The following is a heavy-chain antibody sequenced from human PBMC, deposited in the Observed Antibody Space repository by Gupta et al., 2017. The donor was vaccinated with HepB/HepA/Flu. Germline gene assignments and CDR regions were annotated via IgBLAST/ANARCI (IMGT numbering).Heavy chain of an antibody. D-gene: IGHD6-6*01. CDR3: ARDRGSSFQHYYYGMDV. J-gene: IGHJ6*02. CDR1: GFTFSSYS. CDR2: ISSSSSYI. V-gene: IGHV3-21*01. Sequence: EVQLVESGGGLVKPGGSLRLSCAASGFTFSSYSMNWVRQAPGKGLEWVSSISSSSSYIYYADSVKGRFTISRDNAKNSLYLQMNSLRAEDTAVYYCARDRGSSFQHYYYGMDVWGQGTTVTVSS.